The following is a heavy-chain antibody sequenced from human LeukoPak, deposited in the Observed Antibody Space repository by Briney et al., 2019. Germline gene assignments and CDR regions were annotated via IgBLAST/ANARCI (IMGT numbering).Heavy chain of an antibody. CDR3: ARDSAGQLPEHYYYYYGMDV. V-gene: IGHV1-2*07. CDR2: INANRGGT. CDR1: XYTFTGDY. D-gene: IGHD2-2*01. J-gene: IGHJ6*02. Sequence: VRVXSKXSXYTFTGDYMHWVRQAPGEGGGRVGWINANRGGTNYAHTFQGTVTMTRDTSISTAYMELSRLRSDDTAVYYCARDSAGQLPEHYYYYYGMDVWGQGTTVTVSS.